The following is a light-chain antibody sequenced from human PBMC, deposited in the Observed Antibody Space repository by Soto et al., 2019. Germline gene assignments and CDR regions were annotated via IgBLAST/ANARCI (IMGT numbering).Light chain of an antibody. V-gene: IGLV2-14*03. J-gene: IGLJ2*01. Sequence: QSVLTQPASVSGSPGQSITVSCIGTSSDVGGYNYVSWYQQHPGKAPKLMIHDVSDRPSGVSNRFSASKSGNTASLTISGLQAEDEAYYYCSSYATGDTQVFGGGTKLTV. CDR2: DVS. CDR1: SSDVGGYNY. CDR3: SSYATGDTQV.